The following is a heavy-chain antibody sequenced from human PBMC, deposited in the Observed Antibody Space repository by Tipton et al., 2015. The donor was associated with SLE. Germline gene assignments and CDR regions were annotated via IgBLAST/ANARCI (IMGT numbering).Heavy chain of an antibody. CDR2: RYYIDYSGST. J-gene: IGHJ4*02. CDR3: ARAPLFGVVTVRGPFDY. Sequence: TLSLTCTVSGGSVSSGSYYWSWIRQPPGKGLEWIGYRYYIDYSGSTTYNPSLKSRVTISLDTSKNQFSLKLSSVTAADAAVYYCARAPLFGVVTVRGPFDYWGQGTLVTVSS. V-gene: IGHV4-61*01. CDR1: GGSVSSGSYY. D-gene: IGHD3-3*01.